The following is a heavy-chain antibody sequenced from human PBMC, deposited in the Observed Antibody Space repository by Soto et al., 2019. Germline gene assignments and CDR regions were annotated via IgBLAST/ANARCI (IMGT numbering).Heavy chain of an antibody. CDR3: AREYSSGWAKD. CDR2: MNPNSGNT. CDR1: GYTFTSYD. D-gene: IGHD6-19*01. Sequence: QVQLVQSGAEVKKPGASVKVSCKASGYTFTSYDINWVRQATGQGLEWMGWMNPNSGNTGNAQKYQGRATMTRNTSISTAYMELSSLRSEATAVYYCAREYSSGWAKDWGQGTLVPVSS. V-gene: IGHV1-8*01. J-gene: IGHJ4*02.